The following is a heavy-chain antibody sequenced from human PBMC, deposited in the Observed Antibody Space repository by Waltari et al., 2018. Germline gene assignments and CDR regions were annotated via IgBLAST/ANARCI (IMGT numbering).Heavy chain of an antibody. Sequence: QLVQSGAEVKKPGSSVIVSCMASGGTFNSFALSWVRQAPGQGLEWMGGIIPRFNTPTYARKFQGRLTVTADESTSTAYMELNSLRSEDSALYYCATRIPSDHSGSFYYYGMDVWGQGTTVTVSS. J-gene: IGHJ6*02. CDR2: IIPRFNTP. CDR1: GGTFNSFA. D-gene: IGHD6-6*01. CDR3: ATRIPSDHSGSFYYYGMDV. V-gene: IGHV1-69*13.